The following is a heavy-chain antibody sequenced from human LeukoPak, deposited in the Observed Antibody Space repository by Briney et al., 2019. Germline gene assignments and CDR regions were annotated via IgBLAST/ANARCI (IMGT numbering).Heavy chain of an antibody. D-gene: IGHD6-19*01. CDR3: VGTGPLSSNGWDFNY. J-gene: IGHJ4*02. CDR2: IYSGGST. Sequence: GGSLRLSCAASGFTVSSNYMSWVRQAPGKGLEWVSVIYSGGSTYYADSVKGRFTISRDNSKNMLFLQMNSLRAEDTAVYYCVGTGPLSSNGWDFNYWGQGTLVTVSS. CDR1: GFTVSSNY. V-gene: IGHV3-53*01.